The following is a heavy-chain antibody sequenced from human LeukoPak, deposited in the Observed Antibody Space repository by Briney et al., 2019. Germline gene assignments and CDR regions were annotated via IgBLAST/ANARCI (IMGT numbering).Heavy chain of an antibody. J-gene: IGHJ6*03. CDR3: ARETHGDYDYYYYYMDV. CDR1: SGSISSSSYY. CDR2: IYYSGST. D-gene: IGHD4-17*01. V-gene: IGHV4-39*02. Sequence: PSETLSLTCTVSSGSISSSSYYWGWIRQPPGKGLKWIGSIYYSGSTYYNPSLKSRVTISVDTSKNQFSLKLSSVTAADTAVYYCARETHGDYDYYYYYMDVWGKGTTVTIPS.